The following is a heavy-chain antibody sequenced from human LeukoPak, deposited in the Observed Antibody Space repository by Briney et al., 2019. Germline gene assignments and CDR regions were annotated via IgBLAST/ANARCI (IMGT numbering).Heavy chain of an antibody. D-gene: IGHD2-8*02. Sequence: SETLSLTCTVSGGSISSGDYYWSWIRQHPGKGLEWIGYIYYRGSTYYNPSLKSRLTISVDTSKNQFSLKLTSVTAADTAVYYCSTDSPTGFDHWGQGALVTVSS. J-gene: IGHJ4*02. CDR2: IYYRGST. CDR1: GGSISSGDYY. CDR3: STDSPTGFDH. V-gene: IGHV4-31*03.